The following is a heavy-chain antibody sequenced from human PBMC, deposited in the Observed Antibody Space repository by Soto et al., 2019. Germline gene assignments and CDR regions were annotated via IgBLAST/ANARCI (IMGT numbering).Heavy chain of an antibody. Sequence: QVTLKESGPVLVKPTETLTLRCTVSGWSITDSEMGVSWIRQPPGQPLGWLAHINSSGEKSYRTFLKSRLAIFKDTSKSAIVLTMTNTDPADTATYYCARRHLAVTVSTWFDPWGERIPVTVSS. CDR1: GWSITDSEMG. D-gene: IGHD2-2*01. CDR3: ARRHLAVTVSTWFDP. V-gene: IGHV2-26*01. J-gene: IGHJ5*02. CDR2: INSSGEK.